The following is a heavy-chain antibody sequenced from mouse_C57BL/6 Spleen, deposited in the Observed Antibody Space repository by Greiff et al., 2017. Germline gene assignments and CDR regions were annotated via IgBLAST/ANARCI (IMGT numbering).Heavy chain of an antibody. V-gene: IGHV5-4*01. CDR2: ISDGGSYT. J-gene: IGHJ4*01. CDR3: ARGGYYYGSSWDYAMDY. D-gene: IGHD1-1*01. Sequence: EVQRVESGGGLVKPGGSLKLSCAASGFTFSSYAMSWVRQTPEKRLEWVATISDGGSYTYYPDNVKGRFTISRDNAKNNLYLQMSHLKSEDTAMYYCARGGYYYGSSWDYAMDYWGQGTSVTVSS. CDR1: GFTFSSYA.